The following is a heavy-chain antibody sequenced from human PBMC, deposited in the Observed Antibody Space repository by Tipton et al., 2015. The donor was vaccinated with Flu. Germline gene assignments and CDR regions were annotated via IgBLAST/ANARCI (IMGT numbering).Heavy chain of an antibody. Sequence: TLSLTCTVSGGSISSYYWSWIRQPAGKGLEWIGYIYYSGSTNYNPSLKSRVTISVDTSKNQFSLKLSSVTAADTAVYYCALGYPAGYWGQGTLVTVSS. D-gene: IGHD5-18*01. J-gene: IGHJ4*02. V-gene: IGHV4-59*01. CDR3: ALGYPAGY. CDR2: IYYSGST. CDR1: GGSISSYY.